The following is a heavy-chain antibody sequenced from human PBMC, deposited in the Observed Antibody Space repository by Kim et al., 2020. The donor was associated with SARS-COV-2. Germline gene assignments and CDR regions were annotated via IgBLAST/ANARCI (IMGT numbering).Heavy chain of an antibody. J-gene: IGHJ4*02. Sequence: ASVKVSCKASGYSFTNYYLHWVRQAPGQGLEYMGIINPHTGNTDYSERFQGRITMTRDTSTSTVYRELTRLTSADTAVYFCVREFHGGYFDFWGQGTPVGVSS. D-gene: IGHD2-15*01. V-gene: IGHV1-46*01. CDR2: INPHTGNT. CDR3: VREFHGGYFDF. CDR1: GYSFTNYY.